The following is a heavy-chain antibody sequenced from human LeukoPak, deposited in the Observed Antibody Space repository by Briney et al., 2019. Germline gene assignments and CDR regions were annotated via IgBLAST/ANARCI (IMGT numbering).Heavy chain of an antibody. Sequence: NPSETLSLTCAVYGGSFSGYYWSWIRQPPGKGVEGIGEINHSGSTNYNPSLRRRVTKSVYPYKHQCSMKPSCVAAAAPAAYLRVRFGWNMGYWGQGTLVTVSS. D-gene: IGHD1/OR15-1a*01. CDR2: INHSGST. V-gene: IGHV4-34*01. CDR1: GGSFSGYY. CDR3: VRFGWNMGY. J-gene: IGHJ4*02.